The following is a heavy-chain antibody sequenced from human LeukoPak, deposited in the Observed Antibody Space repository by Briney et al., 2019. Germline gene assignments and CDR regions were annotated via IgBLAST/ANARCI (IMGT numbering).Heavy chain of an antibody. CDR3: ARVLSIAAAGTSWFDP. Sequence: GASVKVSCKASGGTFSSYAISWVRQAPGQGLEWMGRIIPILGIANYAQKFQGRVTITADKSTSTAYMELSSLRSEDTAVYYCARVLSIAAAGTSWFDPWGQGTLVTVSS. CDR1: GGTFSSYA. J-gene: IGHJ5*02. V-gene: IGHV1-69*04. D-gene: IGHD6-13*01. CDR2: IIPILGIA.